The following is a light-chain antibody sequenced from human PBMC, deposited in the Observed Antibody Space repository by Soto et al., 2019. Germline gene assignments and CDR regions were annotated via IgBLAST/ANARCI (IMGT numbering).Light chain of an antibody. CDR3: EQYNNRWT. CDR2: KAS. J-gene: IGKJ1*01. V-gene: IGKV1-5*03. CDR1: QSISVW. Sequence: DIQMTQSPSTLSASVGDRVTITCRASQSISVWLAWFQQKPGNAPKLLIYKASTLESGVPSRFSGSGSGTEFTLTISSLQPDDCATYYCEQYNNRWTFGQGINVDIK.